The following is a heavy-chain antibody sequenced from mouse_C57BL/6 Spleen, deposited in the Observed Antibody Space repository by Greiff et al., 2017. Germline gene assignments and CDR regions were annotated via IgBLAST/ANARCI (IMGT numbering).Heavy chain of an antibody. V-gene: IGHV5-12*01. Sequence: VESGGGLVQPGGSLKLSCAASGFTFSDYYMYWVRQTPEKRLEWVAYISNGGGSTYYPDTVKGRFTISRDNAKNTLYLQMSRLKSEDTAMYYCARHDGGLLAYWGQGTLVTVSA. J-gene: IGHJ3*01. CDR3: ARHDGGLLAY. CDR1: GFTFSDYY. CDR2: ISNGGGST. D-gene: IGHD3-3*01.